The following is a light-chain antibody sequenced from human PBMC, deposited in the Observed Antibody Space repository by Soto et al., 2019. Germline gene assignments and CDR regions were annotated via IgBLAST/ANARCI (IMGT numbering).Light chain of an antibody. CDR1: QSVLYSSNNKNY. Sequence: DIVMTQSPDSLAVSLGERATINCKSSQSVLYSSNNKNYLAWYQQRPGQPPKLLIYWASTRESGVPDRFSGSGSRTDFTLTITSLQAEDVAVYYCQHYESTPPTFGQGTKLEIK. J-gene: IGKJ2*01. CDR2: WAS. CDR3: QHYESTPPT. V-gene: IGKV4-1*01.